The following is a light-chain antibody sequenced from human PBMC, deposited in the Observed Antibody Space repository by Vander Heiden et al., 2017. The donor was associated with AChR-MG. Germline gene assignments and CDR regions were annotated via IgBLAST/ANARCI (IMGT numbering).Light chain of an antibody. CDR1: QSVDSRF. CDR2: GTS. V-gene: IGKV3-20*01. CDR3: HWDGASLFT. Sequence: EIVLTQSPGTLSLSPGERATLSCRASQSVDSRFLAWHQQKPCQAPRLLIYGTSNSATGIPDRFTRRRSGTDFTLTMSRLEPEDFAVYYCHWDGASLFTFAYEIKVDI. J-gene: IGKJ3*01.